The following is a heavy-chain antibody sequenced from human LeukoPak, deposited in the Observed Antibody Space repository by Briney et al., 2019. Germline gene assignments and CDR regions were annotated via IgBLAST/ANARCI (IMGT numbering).Heavy chain of an antibody. CDR3: ARETYYDSSGRWFDP. CDR2: INHSGST. D-gene: IGHD3-22*01. Sequence: SETLSLTCAVSGYSISSGYYWGWIRQPPGKGLEWIGEINHSGSTNYNPSLKSRVTISVDTSKNQFSLKLSSVTAADTAVYYCARETYYDSSGRWFDPWGQGTLVTVSS. V-gene: IGHV4-38-2*02. J-gene: IGHJ5*02. CDR1: GYSISSGYY.